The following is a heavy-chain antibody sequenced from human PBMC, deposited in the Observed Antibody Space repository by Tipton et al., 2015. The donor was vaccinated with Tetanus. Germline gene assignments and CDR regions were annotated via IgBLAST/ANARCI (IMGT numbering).Heavy chain of an antibody. J-gene: IGHJ6*03. CDR2: IYPGDSDT. CDR1: GYSFTSYW. V-gene: IGHV5-51*01. CDR3: ARHAGATVYFFYMVV. D-gene: IGHD1-26*01. Sequence: QLVQSGAEVKKPGESLKISCKGSGYSFTSYWIGWVRQMPGKGLEWMGIIYPGDSDTRYSPSFQAKVTISADNSISTAYLQWSSLEASDTAMYYCARHAGATVYFFYMVVWCQGTTVSVSS.